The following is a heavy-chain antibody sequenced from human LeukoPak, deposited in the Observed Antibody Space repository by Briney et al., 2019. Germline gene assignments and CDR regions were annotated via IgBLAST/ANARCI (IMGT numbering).Heavy chain of an antibody. CDR2: MYLSGTT. D-gene: IGHD3-22*01. J-gene: IGHJ4*02. V-gene: IGHV4-4*02. CDR3: AGLVGRYSSGLYYYYFDY. Sequence: SGTLSLTCTVSGDSINSLDLWSWVRQPPGKGMEWIGEMYLSGTTHSNPSVKSRVTISIDKSKNQFFLNLSSVTAADTAVYYCAGLVGRYSSGLYYYYFDYWGQGTLVTVSS. CDR1: GDSINSLDL.